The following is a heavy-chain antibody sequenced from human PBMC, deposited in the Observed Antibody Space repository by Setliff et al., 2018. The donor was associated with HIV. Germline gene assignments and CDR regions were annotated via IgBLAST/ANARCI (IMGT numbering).Heavy chain of an antibody. CDR3: ARGGSNSWSPFDY. CDR2: IHYDVSSK. D-gene: IGHD6-13*01. J-gene: IGHJ4*02. Sequence: GGSLRLSCAAFGFTFSSYGMPWVRQAPGKGLEWVAFIHYDVSSKYYGDSVKGRFTISRDNSRNTLYLQMNSLRPEDTAVYYCARGGSNSWSPFDYWGQGTLVTVSS. V-gene: IGHV3-30*02. CDR1: GFTFSSYG.